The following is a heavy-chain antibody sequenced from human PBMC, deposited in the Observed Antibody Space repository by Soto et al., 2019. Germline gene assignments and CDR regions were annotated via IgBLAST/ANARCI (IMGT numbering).Heavy chain of an antibody. CDR2: ISGSGGST. Sequence: EVQLLESGGGLVQPGGSLRLSCAASGFTFSSYAMSWVRQAPGKGLEWVSAISGSGGSTYYADSVKGRFTISRDNSKNTLYRQKNSLRAEDTAVDYCAKDGWSGYSDYWGQGTLVTVSS. CDR1: GFTFSSYA. J-gene: IGHJ4*02. D-gene: IGHD3-3*01. CDR3: AKDGWSGYSDY. V-gene: IGHV3-23*01.